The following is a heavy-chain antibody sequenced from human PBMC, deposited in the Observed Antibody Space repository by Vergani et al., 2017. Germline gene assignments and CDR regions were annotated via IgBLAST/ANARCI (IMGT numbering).Heavy chain of an antibody. Sequence: EVQLLESGGGLVQPGGSLRLSCGASGFTFSSYTMAYVRQAPGNGLEWVATISSGGGDIFYAASVKGRFTISRDNSKNTLFLQMNSLKDEDTAVYYCTTAWGLYYLHGEYFQYWGRGTLVSVSS. CDR2: ISSGGGDI. CDR1: GFTFSSYT. V-gene: IGHV3-23*01. CDR3: TTAWGLYYLHGEYFQY. J-gene: IGHJ1*01. D-gene: IGHD3-10*01.